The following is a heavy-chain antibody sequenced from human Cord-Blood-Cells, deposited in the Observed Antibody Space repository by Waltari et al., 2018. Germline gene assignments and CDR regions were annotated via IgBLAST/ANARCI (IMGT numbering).Heavy chain of an antibody. CDR3: AKDRAFDI. J-gene: IGHJ3*02. CDR2: ISGSGGST. CDR1: GFTFSSYA. V-gene: IGHV3-23*01. Sequence: EVQLLESGGGLVHPGGSLRLSCAASGFTFSSYAMSWVRQAPGKGLEWVSAISGSGGSTSYADSVKGRFTIARGNSKNTLYLQRNSLRAEDTAGYYCAKDRAFDIWGQGTMVTVSS.